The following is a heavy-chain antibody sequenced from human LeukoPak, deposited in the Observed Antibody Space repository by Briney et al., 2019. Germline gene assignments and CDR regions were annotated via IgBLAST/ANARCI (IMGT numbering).Heavy chain of an antibody. CDR1: GGSISSSSYY. D-gene: IGHD6-6*01. CDR2: IYYSGST. CDR3: ARPLPIAAGGWFDP. J-gene: IGHJ5*02. V-gene: IGHV4-39*01. Sequence: SETLSLTCTVSGGSISSSSYYWGWLRQPPGKGLEWIGGIYYSGSTYYNPSLKSRVTISVDTSKNQFSLKLGSVTAADTAVYYCARPLPIAAGGWFDPWGQGTLVTVSS.